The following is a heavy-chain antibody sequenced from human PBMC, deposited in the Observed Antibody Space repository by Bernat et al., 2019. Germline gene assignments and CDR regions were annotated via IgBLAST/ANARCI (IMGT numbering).Heavy chain of an antibody. J-gene: IGHJ4*02. CDR3: AKDKYSSSWDEGFFDY. D-gene: IGHD6-6*01. CDR1: GFTFDDYA. CDR2: ISWNSDKI. Sequence: EVQLVESGGGLVQPERSLRLPCAASGFTFDDYAMHWVRQAPGKGLEWVSGISWNSDKIDYADSVKGRFTISRDNAKNSLYLQMNSLRVEDTALYYCAKDKYSSSWDEGFFDYWGQGTMVTVSS. V-gene: IGHV3-9*01.